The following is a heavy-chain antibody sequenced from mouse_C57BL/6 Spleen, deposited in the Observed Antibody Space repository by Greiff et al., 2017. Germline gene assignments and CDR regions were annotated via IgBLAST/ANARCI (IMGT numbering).Heavy chain of an antibody. CDR3: AGDWGYWYFDV. D-gene: IGHD4-1*01. J-gene: IGHJ1*03. CDR1: GYTFTDYY. CDR2: INPYNGGT. Sequence: VQLQQSGPVLVKPGASVKMSCKASGYTFTDYYMNWVKQSHGKSLEWIGVINPYNGGTSYNQKFKGKATLTVDKSSSTAYMELNSLTSEDSAVYYCAGDWGYWYFDVWGTGTTVTVSS. V-gene: IGHV1-19*01.